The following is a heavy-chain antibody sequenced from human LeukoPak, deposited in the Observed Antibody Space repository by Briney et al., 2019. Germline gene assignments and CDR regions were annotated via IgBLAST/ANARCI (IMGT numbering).Heavy chain of an antibody. CDR3: AREGGSLDY. CDR2: MNPNSGNT. V-gene: IGHV1-8*02. CDR1: GYTFTGYY. J-gene: IGHJ4*02. D-gene: IGHD1-26*01. Sequence: ASVKVSCKASGYTFTGYYMHWVRQAPGQGLEWMGWMNPNSGNTGYAQKFQGRVTMTRNTSISTAYMELSSLRSEDTAVYYCAREGGSLDYWGQGTLVTVSS.